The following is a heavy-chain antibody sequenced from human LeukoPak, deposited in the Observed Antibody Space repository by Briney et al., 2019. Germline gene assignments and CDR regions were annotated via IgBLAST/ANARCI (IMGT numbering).Heavy chain of an antibody. CDR1: GYTSTSYG. D-gene: IGHD3-22*01. CDR2: ISAYNGNT. V-gene: IGHV1-18*01. Sequence: GASVKVSCKASGYTSTSYGISWVRQAPGQGLEWMGWISAYNGNTNYAQKLQGRVTMTTDTSTSTAYMELRSLRSDDTAVYYCARDSYYYDSSGTRFDYWGQGTLVTVSS. CDR3: ARDSYYYDSSGTRFDY. J-gene: IGHJ4*02.